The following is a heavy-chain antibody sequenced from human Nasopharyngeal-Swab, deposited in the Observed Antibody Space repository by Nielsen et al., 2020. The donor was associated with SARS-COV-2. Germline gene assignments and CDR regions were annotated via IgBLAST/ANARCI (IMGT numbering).Heavy chain of an antibody. Sequence: GESLKISCSASGFTFSSYWMHWVRQAPGKGLVWVSRINSDGSSTSYADSVKGRFTISRDNAKNTLYLQMNSLRAEDTAVYYCARVPTIEVMYYYYGMDVWGQGTTVTVSS. D-gene: IGHD1-26*01. CDR1: GFTFSSYW. V-gene: IGHV3-74*01. CDR2: INSDGSST. CDR3: ARVPTIEVMYYYYGMDV. J-gene: IGHJ6*02.